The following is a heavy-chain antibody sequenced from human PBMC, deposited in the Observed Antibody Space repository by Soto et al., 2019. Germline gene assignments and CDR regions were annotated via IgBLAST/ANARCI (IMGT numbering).Heavy chain of an antibody. J-gene: IGHJ6*02. CDR3: ARVSSSIVVVPDYGMDV. Sequence: QVQLMQSGVEVKKPGASVKVSCKASGYTFISHGISWVRQAPGQGLECIGWISGKNGNTNYAQKLQGRVTLTTDTSTSTAYMELRSLRSDDTAVYYCARVSSSIVVVPDYGMDVWGQGTTVTVSS. CDR1: GYTFISHG. CDR2: ISGKNGNT. D-gene: IGHD2-15*01. V-gene: IGHV1-18*04.